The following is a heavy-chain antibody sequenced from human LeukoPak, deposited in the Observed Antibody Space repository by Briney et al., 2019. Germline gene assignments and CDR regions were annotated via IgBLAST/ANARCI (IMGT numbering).Heavy chain of an antibody. CDR3: TSPWFDP. Sequence: PSETLSLTCAVYGGSFSGYYWSWMRQPPGKGLEWIGEINHSGSTNYNPSLKSRVSISVDTSKNQFSLKLTSVTAADTAVYYCTSPWFDPWGQGTLVTVSS. J-gene: IGHJ5*02. CDR2: INHSGST. CDR1: GGSFSGYY. V-gene: IGHV4-34*01.